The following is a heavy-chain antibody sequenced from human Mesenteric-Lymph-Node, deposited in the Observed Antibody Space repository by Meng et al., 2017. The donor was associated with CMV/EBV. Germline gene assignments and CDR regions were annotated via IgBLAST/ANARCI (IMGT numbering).Heavy chain of an antibody. CDR3: ARGGDYYYYYGMDV. CDR2: IYYSGTT. CDR1: GGSISSDSYY. D-gene: IGHD2-21*02. Sequence: GSLRLSCTVSGGSISSDSYYWGWIRQPPGKGLEWIGTIYYSGTTYYNPSLKSRVTISVDTSKNQFSLKLSSVTAADTAAYYCARGGDYYYYYGMDVWGQGTTVTVSS. J-gene: IGHJ6*02. V-gene: IGHV4-39*07.